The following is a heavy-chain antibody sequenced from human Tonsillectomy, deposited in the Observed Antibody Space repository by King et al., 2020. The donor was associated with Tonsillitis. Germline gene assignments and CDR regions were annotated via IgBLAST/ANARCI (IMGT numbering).Heavy chain of an antibody. CDR2: IYPGDSDT. D-gene: IGHD3-16*01. CDR3: ARTKGVWMADAFDI. J-gene: IGHJ3*02. V-gene: IGHV5-51*01. Sequence: VQLVESGAEVKKPGESLKISCKGHGYRFTSYWIGWVRQMPGKGLEWMGIIYPGDSDTRYSPSFQGQVTISADKSISTAYLQWSSLKASDTAIYYCARTKGVWMADAFDIWGQGTMVIVSS. CDR1: GYRFTSYW.